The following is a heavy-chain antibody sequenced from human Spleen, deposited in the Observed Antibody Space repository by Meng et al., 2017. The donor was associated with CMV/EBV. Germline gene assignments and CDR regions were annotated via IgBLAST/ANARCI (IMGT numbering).Heavy chain of an antibody. CDR1: FPFSSYA. Sequence: FPFSSYAMAWVRQAPGKGLEWVSAIRGSGESTYYADSVKGRFTISRDNSKNTLYLQMNSLRAEDTAVYYCAKSYCTTTSCYRKALDYWGQGTLVTVSS. V-gene: IGHV3-23*01. CDR3: AKSYCTTTSCYRKALDY. CDR2: IRGSGEST. D-gene: IGHD2-2*02. J-gene: IGHJ4*02.